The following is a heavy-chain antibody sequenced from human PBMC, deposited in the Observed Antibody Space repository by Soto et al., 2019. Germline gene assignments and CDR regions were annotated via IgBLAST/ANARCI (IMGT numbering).Heavy chain of an antibody. CDR2: ATNNVDRA. D-gene: IGHD6-19*01. J-gene: IGHJ4*02. Sequence: EVHLLESGGGLVQPGGSLRLSCAASGFTFSDHALTWVRQAPGKGLEWVSTATNNVDRAFYADSVRGRFTVSRDRSNNTLYMQMNSPRAEDTAVYVSARPPLYSSGGYFDTWGQGTLVTVSS. CDR1: GFTFSDHA. CDR3: ARPPLYSSGGYFDT. V-gene: IGHV3-23*01.